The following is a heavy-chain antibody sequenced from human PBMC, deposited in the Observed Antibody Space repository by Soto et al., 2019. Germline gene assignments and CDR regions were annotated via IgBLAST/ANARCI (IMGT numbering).Heavy chain of an antibody. CDR3: AKSETTVTTLGY. CDR2: ISYDGSNK. Sequence: PGGSLRLSCAASGFTFSSYGMHWVRQAPGKGLEWVAVISYDGSNKYYADSVKGRFTISRDNSKNTLYLQMNSLRAEDTAVYYCAKSETTVTTLGYWGQGTLVTVS. V-gene: IGHV3-30*18. J-gene: IGHJ4*02. D-gene: IGHD4-4*01. CDR1: GFTFSSYG.